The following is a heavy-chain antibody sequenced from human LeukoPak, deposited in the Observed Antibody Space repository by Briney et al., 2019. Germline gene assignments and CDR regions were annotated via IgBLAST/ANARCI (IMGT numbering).Heavy chain of an antibody. Sequence: SETLSLTCTVSGGSISSSYWSWLRQPPGEGLEWIGYIYYSGSTNYNPSLKSRVTISVDTSKNQFSLKLSAVTAADTAVYYCARMPPVGGSYVYWGQGTLVTVSS. D-gene: IGHD1-26*01. V-gene: IGHV4-59*01. J-gene: IGHJ4*02. CDR3: ARMPPVGGSYVY. CDR2: IYYSGST. CDR1: GGSISSSY.